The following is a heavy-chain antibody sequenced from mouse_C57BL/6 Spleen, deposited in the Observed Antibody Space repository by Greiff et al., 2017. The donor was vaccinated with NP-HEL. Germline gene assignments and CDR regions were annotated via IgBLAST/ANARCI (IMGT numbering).Heavy chain of an antibody. D-gene: IGHD4-1*01. CDR1: GYTFTSYW. J-gene: IGHJ2*01. CDR3: ARVNHELIYFDY. CDR2: INPSSGYT. V-gene: IGHV1-7*01. Sequence: QVQLQQSGAELAKPGASVKLSCKASGYTFTSYWMHWVKQRPGQGLEWIGYINPSSGYTKYNQKFKDKATLTADKSSSTAYMQLRSLTYEDSAVYYSARVNHELIYFDYRGKGTTLAVSS.